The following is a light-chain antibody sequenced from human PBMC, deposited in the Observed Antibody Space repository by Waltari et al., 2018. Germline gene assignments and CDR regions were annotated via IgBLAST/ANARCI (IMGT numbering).Light chain of an antibody. Sequence: QSVLTQPPSVSEAPRQRVTISCSGSSSNIGNNAVNWYQQLPGKAPKLLIYYDDLLPSGVSDRFSGSKSGTSASLASSGLQSEDEADYYCAAWDDSLRGVVFGGGTKLTVL. CDR2: YDD. J-gene: IGLJ2*01. CDR1: SSNIGNNA. V-gene: IGLV1-36*01. CDR3: AAWDDSLRGVV.